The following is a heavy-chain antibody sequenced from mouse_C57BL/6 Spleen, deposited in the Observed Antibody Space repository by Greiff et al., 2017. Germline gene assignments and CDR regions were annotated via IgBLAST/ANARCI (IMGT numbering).Heavy chain of an antibody. CDR2: IDPEDGDT. D-gene: IGHD1-1*01. CDR3: TTDYYGSSHVFDY. CDR1: GFNIKDYY. Sequence: VQLQQSGAELVRPGASVKLSCTASGFNIKDYYMHWVKQRPEQGLEWIGRIDPEDGDTEYAPKFQGKATMTADTSSNTAYLQLSSLTSEDTAVYYCTTDYYGSSHVFDYWGQGTTRTVSS. J-gene: IGHJ2*01. V-gene: IGHV14-1*01.